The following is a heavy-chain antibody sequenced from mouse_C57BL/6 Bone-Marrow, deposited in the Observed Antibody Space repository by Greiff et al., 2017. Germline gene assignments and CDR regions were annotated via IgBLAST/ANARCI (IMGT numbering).Heavy chain of an antibody. D-gene: IGHD2-4*01. CDR1: GFTFNTYA. Sequence: EVKLVESGGGLVQPKGSLKLSCAASGFTFNTYAMHWVRQAPGKGLEWVARIRSKSSNYATYYADSVKDRFTISRDDSQSMLYLQMNNLKTDDTAMYYCVREGGLRRRSYWYFDVWGTETTVTVSS. J-gene: IGHJ1*03. V-gene: IGHV10-3*01. CDR2: IRSKSSNYAT. CDR3: VREGGLRRRSYWYFDV.